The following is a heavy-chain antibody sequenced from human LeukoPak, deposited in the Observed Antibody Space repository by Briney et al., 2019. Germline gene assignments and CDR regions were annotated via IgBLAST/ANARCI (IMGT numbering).Heavy chain of an antibody. CDR2: IGTAGDS. Sequence: GGSLRVSCAASGFTFSSYDMHWVRQAAGKGLEWVSVIGTAGDSYYPGSVKGRFTISRENAKNSFYLQMNSLRAGDTAVYYCVRGGSSGYWSLTDFDYWGQGTLVTVSS. CDR3: VRGGSSGYWSLTDFDY. D-gene: IGHD3-22*01. J-gene: IGHJ4*02. V-gene: IGHV3-13*01. CDR1: GFTFSSYD.